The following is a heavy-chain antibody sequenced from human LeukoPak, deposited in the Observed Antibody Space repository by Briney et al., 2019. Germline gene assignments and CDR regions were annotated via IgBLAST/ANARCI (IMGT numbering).Heavy chain of an antibody. J-gene: IGHJ3*02. D-gene: IGHD3-22*01. CDR1: GYSISSGYY. CDR2: IYHSGST. V-gene: IGHV4-38-2*02. Sequence: PSETLSLTCTVSGYSISSGYYWGWIRQPPGKGLEWIGSIYHSGSTYYNPPLKSRVTISVDTSKNQFSLKLSSVTAADTAVYYCARDSRAMIVVVNDAFDIWGQGTMVTVSS. CDR3: ARDSRAMIVVVNDAFDI.